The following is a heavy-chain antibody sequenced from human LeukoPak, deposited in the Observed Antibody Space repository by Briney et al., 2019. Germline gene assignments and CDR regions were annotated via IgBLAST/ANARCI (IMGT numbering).Heavy chain of an antibody. CDR1: GYTFTSYY. J-gene: IGHJ5*02. Sequence: GASVKVSCKASGYTFTSYYMHWVRQAPGQGLEWMGIINPSGGRTSYAQKFQGRVTMTRDTSTSTIYIELYSLRSDDTAVYYCARGGRDYGDTRFDAWGQGTLVTVSS. CDR3: ARGGRDYGDTRFDA. CDR2: INPSGGRT. V-gene: IGHV1-46*01. D-gene: IGHD4-17*01.